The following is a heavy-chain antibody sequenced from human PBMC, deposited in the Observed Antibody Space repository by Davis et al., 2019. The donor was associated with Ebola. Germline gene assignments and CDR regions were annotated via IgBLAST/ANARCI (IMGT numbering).Heavy chain of an antibody. D-gene: IGHD3-10*01. CDR3: ASVPYYYGSGSP. CDR1: GGSISSGDYY. J-gene: IGHJ5*02. CDR2: INHSGST. Sequence: LRLSCTVSGGSISSGDYYWNWIRQPPGKGLEWIGEINHSGSTNYNPSLKSRVTISVDTSKNQFSLKLSSVTAADTAVYYCASVPYYYGSGSPWGQGTLVTVSS. V-gene: IGHV4-30-4*01.